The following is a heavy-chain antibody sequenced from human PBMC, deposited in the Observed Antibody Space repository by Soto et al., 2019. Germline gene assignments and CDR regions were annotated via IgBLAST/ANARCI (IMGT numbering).Heavy chain of an antibody. D-gene: IGHD3-10*01. V-gene: IGHV3-43*01. CDR1: GFTFTHAF. J-gene: IGHJ3*02. Sequence: GGSLRLSCAVSGFTFTHAFLNWVRQAPGPGLEWVSLISWDGGSTYYADSVKGRFTISRDNSKNSLYLQMNSLRTEDTALYYCAKDYGGRDAFDIWGQGTMVTVSS. CDR2: ISWDGGST. CDR3: AKDYGGRDAFDI.